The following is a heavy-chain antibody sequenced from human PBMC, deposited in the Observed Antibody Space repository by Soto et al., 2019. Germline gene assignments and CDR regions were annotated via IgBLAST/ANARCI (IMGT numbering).Heavy chain of an antibody. J-gene: IGHJ2*01. V-gene: IGHV1-69*13. CDR3: AKDQRTATAIAWCFDL. Sequence: SVEVTCKASGGTFSSYAISWVRQAPGQGLEWMGGIIPIFGTANYAQKFQGRVTITADESTSTAYMELSSLRAEDTAVYYCAKDQRTATAIAWCFDLWGRGTLVTSPQ. D-gene: IGHD2-21*01. CDR2: IIPIFGTA. CDR1: GGTFSSYA.